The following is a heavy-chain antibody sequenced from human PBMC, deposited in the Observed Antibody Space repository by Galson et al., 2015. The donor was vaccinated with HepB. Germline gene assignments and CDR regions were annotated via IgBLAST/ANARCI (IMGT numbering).Heavy chain of an antibody. J-gene: IGHJ3*02. Sequence: SLRLSCAASEFTFSGSGIHWVRQASGKGLEWVGRIRSKVNTYATAYAVSVRGRFTISRDDSKNTAYLQMNGLKTGDTAVYYCTRLDGDYSYGFDIWGQGTMVTVSS. CDR3: TRLDGDYSYGFDI. CDR1: EFTFSGSG. V-gene: IGHV3-73*01. CDR2: IRSKVNTYAT. D-gene: IGHD4-17*01.